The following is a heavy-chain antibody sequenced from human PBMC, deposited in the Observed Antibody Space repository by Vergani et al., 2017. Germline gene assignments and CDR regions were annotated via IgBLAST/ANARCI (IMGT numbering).Heavy chain of an antibody. CDR3: ARLSYDTTPYLKGGYDC. Sequence: EVQLLQSGGGVIQPGGSVRLSCAASGFTFSACPMTLVRQAPGKGREGVSAISARYPSTYYADSVRGRFTISRDNSKNMLYLQMNSLKAEDTAVYYCARLSYDTTPYLKGGYDCWGQGTLVSVSS. CDR2: ISARYPST. V-gene: IGHV3-23*01. CDR1: GFTFSACP. D-gene: IGHD3-22*01. J-gene: IGHJ4*02.